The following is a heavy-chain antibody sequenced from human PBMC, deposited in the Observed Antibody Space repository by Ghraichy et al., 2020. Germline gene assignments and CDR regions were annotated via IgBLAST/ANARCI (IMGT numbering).Heavy chain of an antibody. CDR1: GYSFTSYW. J-gene: IGHJ6*02. CDR3: ASPTMVRGVIHPLENGMDV. D-gene: IGHD3-10*01. V-gene: IGHV5-51*01. Sequence: GESLNISCKGSGYSFTSYWIGWVRQMPGKGLEWMGIIYPGDSDTRYSPSFQGQVTIPADKSISTAYLQWSSLKASDTAMYYCASPTMVRGVIHPLENGMDVWGQGTTVTVSS. CDR2: IYPGDSDT.